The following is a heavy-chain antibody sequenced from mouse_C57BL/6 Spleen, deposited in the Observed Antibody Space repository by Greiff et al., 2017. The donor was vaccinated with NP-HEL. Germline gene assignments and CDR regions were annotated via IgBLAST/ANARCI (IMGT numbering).Heavy chain of an antibody. CDR3: ARGRNFATGYAMYY. CDR1: GYTFTSYW. J-gene: IGHJ4*01. CDR2: IYPGSGST. D-gene: IGHD1-1*01. V-gene: IGHV1-55*01. Sequence: QVQLQQPGAELVKPGASVKMSCKASGYTFTSYWITWVKQRPGQGLEWIGDIYPGSGSTNYNEKFKSKATLTVDTSSSTAYMQLSSLTSEDSAVYYCARGRNFATGYAMYYWGQGTSVTASS.